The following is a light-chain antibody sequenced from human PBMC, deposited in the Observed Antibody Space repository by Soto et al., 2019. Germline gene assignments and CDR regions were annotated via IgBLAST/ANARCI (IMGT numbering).Light chain of an antibody. Sequence: IQMTQFPSTLSASVGDRVTITCRASQSIDTWWAWHPQKPGQAPKLLISKASSLESGVPSRFSGSGSGTEFTLTISSLQPDDSATYYCQQYNSYRAFGQGTKVDIK. J-gene: IGKJ1*01. CDR1: QSIDTW. CDR2: KAS. CDR3: QQYNSYRA. V-gene: IGKV1-5*03.